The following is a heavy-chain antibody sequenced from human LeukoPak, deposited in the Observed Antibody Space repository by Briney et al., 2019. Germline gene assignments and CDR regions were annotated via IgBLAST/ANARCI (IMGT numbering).Heavy chain of an antibody. CDR3: AGGRDYDILRFDP. CDR2: MNPNSGNT. J-gene: IGHJ5*02. D-gene: IGHD3-9*01. CDR1: GYTFTSYD. Sequence: ASVKVSCKASGYTFTSYDINWVRQATGQGLEWMGWMNPNSGNTGYAQKFQGRVTMTRNTSISTAYMELSSLRSEDTAVYYCAGGRDYDILRFDPWGQGTLVTVSS. V-gene: IGHV1-8*01.